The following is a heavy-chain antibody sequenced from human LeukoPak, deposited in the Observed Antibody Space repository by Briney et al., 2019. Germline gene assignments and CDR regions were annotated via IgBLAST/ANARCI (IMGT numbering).Heavy chain of an antibody. V-gene: IGHV3-23*01. CDR1: GFTFSTYA. CDR2: VKSDGAGT. CDR3: AKDHFHDILTGYYNPYYY. J-gene: IGHJ4*02. Sequence: GGSLRLSCVASGFTFSTYAMSWVRQAPGKGLAWVASVKSDGAGTHYADSVKGRFTISRDNSKNILYLQMNSLRAEDTAVYYCAKDHFHDILTGYYNPYYYWGQGTLVTVSS. D-gene: IGHD3-9*01.